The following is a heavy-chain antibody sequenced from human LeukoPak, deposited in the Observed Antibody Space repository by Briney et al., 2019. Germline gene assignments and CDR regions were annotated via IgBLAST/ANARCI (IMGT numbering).Heavy chain of an antibody. CDR1: GGSISSSSYY. CDR2: IYYSGST. D-gene: IGHD5-12*01. J-gene: IGHJ4*02. Sequence: SETLSLTCTVSGGSISSSSYYWGWIRQPPGKGLAWIGSIYYSGSTYYNPSLKSRVTISVDTSKNQFSLKLSSVTAADTAVYYCAREGRATVDYWGQGTLVTVSS. V-gene: IGHV4-39*07. CDR3: AREGRATVDY.